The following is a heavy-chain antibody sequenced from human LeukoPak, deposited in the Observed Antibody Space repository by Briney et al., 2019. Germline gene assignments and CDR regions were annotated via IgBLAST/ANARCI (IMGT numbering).Heavy chain of an antibody. V-gene: IGHV3-7*01. Sequence: GGSLRLSCAASGLTFSSYWMSWVRQAPGKGLELVANIKQDGSEKYYVDSVKGRFTISRDNAKNSLYLQMNSLRAEDTAVYYCAREDSGWSAGDAFDIWGQGTMVTVSS. CDR3: AREDSGWSAGDAFDI. D-gene: IGHD6-19*01. CDR1: GLTFSSYW. CDR2: IKQDGSEK. J-gene: IGHJ3*02.